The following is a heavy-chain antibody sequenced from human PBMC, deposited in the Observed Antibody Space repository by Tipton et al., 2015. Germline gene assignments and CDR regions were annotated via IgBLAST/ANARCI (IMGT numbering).Heavy chain of an antibody. V-gene: IGHV4-4*07. CDR3: ARYLAAADGSFDD. CDR1: GSRLRSYY. J-gene: IGHJ4*02. D-gene: IGHD6-13*01. Sequence: TLSLTCSVSGSRLRSYYWNWIRQSAGKGLEWIGRIYSSGNTYYNPSLRGRATISEDTPKNQFSLTLTSVTAADTAVYYCARYLAAADGSFDDWGQGILVTVS. CDR2: IYSSGNT.